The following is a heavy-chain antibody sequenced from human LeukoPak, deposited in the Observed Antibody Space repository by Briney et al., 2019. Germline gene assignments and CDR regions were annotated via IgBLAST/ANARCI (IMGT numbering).Heavy chain of an antibody. CDR2: INWNSGTI. D-gene: IGHD2-2*01. J-gene: IGHJ6*03. Sequence: PGGSLRLSCAASGFTFDDYAMHWVRQAPGKGLEWVSTINWNSGTIAYADSVKGRFTISRDNAKNSLYLQMNSLRAEDTALYHCARDSPPAAMGHYYYYMDVRGKGTTVTVSS. V-gene: IGHV3-9*01. CDR3: ARDSPPAAMGHYYYYMDV. CDR1: GFTFDDYA.